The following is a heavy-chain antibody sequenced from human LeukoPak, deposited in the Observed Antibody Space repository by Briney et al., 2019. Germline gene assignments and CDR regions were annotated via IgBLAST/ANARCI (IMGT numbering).Heavy chain of an antibody. CDR2: IYSGGST. CDR1: GFTVSSNY. D-gene: IGHD6-19*01. CDR3: ARSLNSSGWYNYYYYYGMDV. J-gene: IGHJ6*02. V-gene: IGHV3-53*04. Sequence: GGSLRLSRAASGFTVSSNYMSWVRQAPGKGVEWGSVIYSGGSTYYADSVKGRFNISRHNSKNTLYLQMNSLRAEDTAVYYCARSLNSSGWYNYYYYYGMDVWGQGTTVTVSS.